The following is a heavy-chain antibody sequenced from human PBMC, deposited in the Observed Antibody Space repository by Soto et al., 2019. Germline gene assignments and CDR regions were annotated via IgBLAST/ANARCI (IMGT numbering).Heavy chain of an antibody. CDR3: ASGVAASHFYYYYMDV. J-gene: IGHJ6*03. CDR2: ISGSGSTI. D-gene: IGHD2-15*01. CDR1: GFTFSDYY. V-gene: IGHV3-11*01. Sequence: QVQLVESGGGLVKPGGSLRLSCAASGFTFSDYYMSWIRQAPGKGLECVSYISGSGSTIYYADSVKGRFPIPRDNAKNSRNLQMTSLSAEDTAVYYCASGVAASHFYYYYMDVWGKGTTVTVSS.